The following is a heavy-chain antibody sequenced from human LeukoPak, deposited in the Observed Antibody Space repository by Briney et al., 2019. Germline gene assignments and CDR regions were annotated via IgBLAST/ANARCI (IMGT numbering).Heavy chain of an antibody. CDR2: INHSGST. V-gene: IGHV4-34*01. Sequence: SETLSLTCAVYGGSFSGYYWSWIRQPPGKGLEWIGEINHSGSTNYNPSLKSRVTISVDTSMNQFSLKLSSVTAADTAVYYCARHVRKRGIAVAGTPGWFDPWGQGTLVTVSS. J-gene: IGHJ5*02. CDR1: GGSFSGYY. D-gene: IGHD6-19*01. CDR3: ARHVRKRGIAVAGTPGWFDP.